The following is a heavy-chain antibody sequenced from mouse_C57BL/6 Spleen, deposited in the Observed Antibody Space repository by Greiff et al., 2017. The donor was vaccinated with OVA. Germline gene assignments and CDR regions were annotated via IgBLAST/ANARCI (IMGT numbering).Heavy chain of an antibody. CDR2: INPGSGGT. Sequence: VHLVESGAELVRPGTSVKVSCKASGYAFTNYLIEWVKQRPGQGLEWIGVINPGSGGTNYNEKFKGKATLTADKSSSTAYMQLSSLTSEDSAVYFCARRDYGSSPYYWGQGTTLTVSS. V-gene: IGHV1-54*01. J-gene: IGHJ2*01. D-gene: IGHD1-1*01. CDR3: ARRDYGSSPYY. CDR1: GYAFTNYL.